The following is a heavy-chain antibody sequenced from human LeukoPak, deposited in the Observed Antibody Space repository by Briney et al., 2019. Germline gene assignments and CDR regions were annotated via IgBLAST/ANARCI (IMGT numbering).Heavy chain of an antibody. V-gene: IGHV4-59*08. CDR3: ARTRITIFGVVIIGSDYYYYMDV. J-gene: IGHJ6*03. D-gene: IGHD3-3*01. Sequence: SETLSLTCTVSGGSISSNYWSWIRQPPGKGLEWIGYIYYSGSTNYNPSLKSRVTISVDTSKNQFSLKLSSVTAADTAVYYCARTRITIFGVVIIGSDYYYYMDVWGKGTTVTVSS. CDR2: IYYSGST. CDR1: GGSISSNY.